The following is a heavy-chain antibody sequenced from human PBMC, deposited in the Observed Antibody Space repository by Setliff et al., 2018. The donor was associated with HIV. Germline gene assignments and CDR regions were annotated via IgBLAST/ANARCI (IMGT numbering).Heavy chain of an antibody. D-gene: IGHD3-16*01. Sequence: PGGSLRLSCVASGFTFSSYWMHWVRQAPGKGLEWVSAISGDGGRTYVAGPVKGRLSTSRDNAKNTMYLQMNSLRVEDTAIYFCARYFYASSSSAIDAWGQGMPVTVS. V-gene: IGHV3-74*01. CDR3: ARYFYASSSSAIDA. CDR2: ISGDGGRT. CDR1: GFTFSSYW. J-gene: IGHJ5*02.